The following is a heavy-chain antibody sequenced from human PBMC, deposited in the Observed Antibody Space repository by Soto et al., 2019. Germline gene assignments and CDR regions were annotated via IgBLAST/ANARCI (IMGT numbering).Heavy chain of an antibody. V-gene: IGHV3-30*18. D-gene: IGHD3-22*01. CDR3: AKDFKRVYYYDRSGYCDY. J-gene: IGHJ4*02. CDR2: ITYDGTNK. CDR1: GFTFSSYG. Sequence: QVQLVESGGGVVQPGRSLRLSCAASGFTFSSYGMHWVRQAPGKGLEWVAVITYDGTNKYYAHSLKGRFTISRDNSKNTLYLQMNSLIAEDKAVYYCAKDFKRVYYYDRSGYCDYSGQGTLVTVSS.